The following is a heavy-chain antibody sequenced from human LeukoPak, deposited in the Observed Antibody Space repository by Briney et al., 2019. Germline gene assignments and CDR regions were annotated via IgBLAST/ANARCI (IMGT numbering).Heavy chain of an antibody. V-gene: IGHV3-53*01. CDR3: ARAGVRGSSTSWDFDY. D-gene: IGHD2-2*01. J-gene: IGHJ4*02. Sequence: GGSLRLSCAASGFTVSSNYMSWVRQAPGKGLERVSVIYSGGSTYYADSVKGRFTISRDNSKNTLYLQMNSLRAEDTAVYYCARAGVRGSSTSWDFDYWGQGTLVTVSS. CDR2: IYSGGST. CDR1: GFTVSSNY.